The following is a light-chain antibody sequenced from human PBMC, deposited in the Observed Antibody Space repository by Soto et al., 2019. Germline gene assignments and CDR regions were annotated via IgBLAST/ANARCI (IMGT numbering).Light chain of an antibody. CDR3: CSYAGSRTHVL. J-gene: IGLJ2*01. V-gene: IGLV2-23*02. CDR2: EVS. CDR1: SSDVGSYNL. Sequence: QSALTQPASVSGSPGQSITISCIETSSDVGSYNLVSWYQQHPGKAPKVLIYEVSERPPGVSNRFSGSKSGNTASLTISGLQAEDEAEYYCCSYAGSRTHVLFGGGTKLTVL.